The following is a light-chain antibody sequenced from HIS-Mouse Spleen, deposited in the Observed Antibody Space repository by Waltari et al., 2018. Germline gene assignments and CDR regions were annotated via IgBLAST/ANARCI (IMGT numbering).Light chain of an antibody. CDR2: GAS. CDR3: QQYGSSPPYT. J-gene: IGKJ2*01. Sequence: EIVLTQSPGTLSLSPGERATLSGSAIQSVSSSYLAWYQQKPGQAPRLLIYGASSRATGIPDRFSGSGSGTDFTLTISRLEPEDFAVYYCQQYGSSPPYTFGQGTKLEIK. V-gene: IGKV3-20*01. CDR1: QSVSSSY.